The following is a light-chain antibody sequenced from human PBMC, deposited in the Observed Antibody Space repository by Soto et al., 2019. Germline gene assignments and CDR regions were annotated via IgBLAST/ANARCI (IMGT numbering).Light chain of an antibody. Sequence: DIQMTQSPSSLSASVGDRVTITCRASQVISDYLAWYQQKPGKVPKLLIYAASTLHSGVLTRLPGSGSVTAFPLTITTLQPEHVETSYCQMYNSAAPTFGGGTKVDIK. CDR1: QVISDY. J-gene: IGKJ4*01. CDR2: AAS. V-gene: IGKV1-27*01. CDR3: QMYNSAAPT.